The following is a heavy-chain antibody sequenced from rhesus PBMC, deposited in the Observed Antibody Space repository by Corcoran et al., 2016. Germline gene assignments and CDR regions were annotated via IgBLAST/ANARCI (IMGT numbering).Heavy chain of an antibody. J-gene: IGHJ4*01. CDR1: GGSISDTYY. V-gene: IGHV4S7*01. CDR2: IYGSSGST. Sequence: QVQLRESGPGLVKPSETLSLTCAVSGGSISDTYYWNWIRQPPGKGLEWIGDIYGSSGSTYYNPSLKSRVTISKDTSKNQFSLKLSSVTAADTAVYYCARAKYSNYRDWGQGVLVTVSS. D-gene: IGHD4-23*01. CDR3: ARAKYSNYRD.